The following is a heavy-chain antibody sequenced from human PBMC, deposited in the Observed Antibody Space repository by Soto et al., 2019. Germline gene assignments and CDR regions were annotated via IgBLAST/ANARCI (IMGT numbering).Heavy chain of an antibody. D-gene: IGHD1-26*01. J-gene: IGHJ4*02. CDR1: GYTFTGYY. V-gene: IGHV1-2*04. CDR2: INPNSGGT. Sequence: ASVTVSCKASGYTFTGYYRHWVRQAPGQGLVWMGWINPNSGGTNYAQKFQGWVTMTRDTSISTAYMQMNSLRAEDTALYYCAKTRESGIYFYFDSWGQGALVTVSS. CDR3: AKTRESGIYFYFDS.